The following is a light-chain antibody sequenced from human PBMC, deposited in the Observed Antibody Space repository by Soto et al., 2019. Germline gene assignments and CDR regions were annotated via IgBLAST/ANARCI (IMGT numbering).Light chain of an antibody. CDR1: QSVSSY. J-gene: IGKJ1*01. CDR3: QQYGSSPTT. V-gene: IGKV3-20*01. CDR2: GAS. Sequence: EIVLTQSPATLSLSPGERATLSCRASQSVSSYLAWYQQKPGQAPRLLIYGASSRATGIPDRFSGSGSGTDFTLTISRLEPEGFAVYFCQQYGSSPTTFGQGTKVEIK.